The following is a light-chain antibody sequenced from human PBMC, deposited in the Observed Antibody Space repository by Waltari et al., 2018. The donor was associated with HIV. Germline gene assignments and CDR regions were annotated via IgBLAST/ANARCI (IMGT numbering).Light chain of an antibody. CDR1: SSDVGNSNL. CDR2: EVT. V-gene: IGLV2-23*02. J-gene: IGLJ2*01. Sequence: QSALTQPASVSGSPGQSITISCTETSSDVGNSNLCSWYQQFTGKAPKLLIYEVTKRPSGVSSRFSCSKSGNTASLTISDLQPDYEAKYYCCSYADRATFVLFGGGTRVTV. CDR3: CSYADRATFVL.